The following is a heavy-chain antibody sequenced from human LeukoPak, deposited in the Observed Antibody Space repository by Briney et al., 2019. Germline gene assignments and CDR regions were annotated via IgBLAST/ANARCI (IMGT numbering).Heavy chain of an antibody. CDR3: ARDRGARGRGLA. CDR2: ITSDGSST. Sequence: PGGSLRLSCAASGFTFSSYWMHWVRQAPGKGLVWVSRITSDGSSTRYADSVKGRFTVSRDNAKNSVFLQMNSLRLEDTAVYYCARDRGARGRGLAWGQGTLVSVSS. CDR1: GFTFSSYW. J-gene: IGHJ4*02. V-gene: IGHV3-74*01. D-gene: IGHD3-10*01.